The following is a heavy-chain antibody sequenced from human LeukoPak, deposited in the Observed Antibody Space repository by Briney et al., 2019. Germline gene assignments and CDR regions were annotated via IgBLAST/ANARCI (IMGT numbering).Heavy chain of an antibody. CDR3: ARGGTDFWSGGDAFDI. V-gene: IGHV4-38-2*02. CDR2: IYHSGST. Sequence: SETLSLTCTVSGYSISSGYYWGWIRQPPGKGLEWIGEIYHSGSTNYNPSLKSRVTISVDKSKNQFSLKLSSVTAADTAVYYCARGGTDFWSGGDAFDIWGQGTMVTVSS. J-gene: IGHJ3*02. CDR1: GYSISSGYY. D-gene: IGHD3-3*01.